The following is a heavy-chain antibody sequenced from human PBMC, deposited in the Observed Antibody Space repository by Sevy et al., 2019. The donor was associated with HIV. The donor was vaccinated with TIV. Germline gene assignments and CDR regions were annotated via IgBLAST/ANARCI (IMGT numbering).Heavy chain of an antibody. Sequence: GGSLRLSCAASGFAFSNYAMTWVRQAPGKGLDWVSSISGSGDNTFYADSLRGRFSISRDNSRNTLSLQMNSLRAEDTAMYYCAKRGEICTATTCHYDFDSWGQGTLVTVSS. CDR1: GFAFSNYA. CDR2: ISGSGDNT. J-gene: IGHJ4*02. CDR3: AKRGEICTATTCHYDFDS. D-gene: IGHD3-22*01. V-gene: IGHV3-23*01.